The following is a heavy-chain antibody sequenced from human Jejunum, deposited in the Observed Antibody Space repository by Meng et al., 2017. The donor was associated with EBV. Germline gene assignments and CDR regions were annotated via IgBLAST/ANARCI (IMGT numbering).Heavy chain of an antibody. D-gene: IGHD4-23*01. V-gene: IGHV3-23*01. CDR1: GFSFSIYG. J-gene: IGHJ4*02. CDR2: ISGNSITT. CDR3: AKSLFGGNTV. Sequence: EEQLLESGGGLVQPGGSLRPSCAASGFSFSIYGMSWVRQAPGKGLECVSGISGNSITTSYADSVKGRFTISRDNSKNTVFLQMNSLRAEDTAIYYCAKSLFGGNTVWGQGTLVTVSS.